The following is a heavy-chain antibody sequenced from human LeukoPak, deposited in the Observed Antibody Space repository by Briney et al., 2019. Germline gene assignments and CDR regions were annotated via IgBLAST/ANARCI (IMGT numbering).Heavy chain of an antibody. Sequence: PGGSLRLSCAASGFTFSSYWMSWVRQAPGKGLEWVANIKQDGSEKYYVDSVKGRFTISRDNAKNSLYLQMNSLRAEDTALYYCAKGGLGELSFDAFDIWGQGTMVTVSS. CDR2: IKQDGSEK. D-gene: IGHD3-16*02. J-gene: IGHJ3*02. V-gene: IGHV3-7*03. CDR1: GFTFSSYW. CDR3: AKGGLGELSFDAFDI.